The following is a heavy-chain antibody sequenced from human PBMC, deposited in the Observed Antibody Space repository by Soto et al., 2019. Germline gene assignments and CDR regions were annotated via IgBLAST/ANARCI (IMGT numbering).Heavy chain of an antibody. CDR3: AKDGGTGSADY. V-gene: IGHV3-9*01. CDR1: GFTFDDYA. J-gene: IGHJ4*02. Sequence: EVPLVESGGGLVQPGRSLRLSCAASGFTFDDYAMHWVRQAPGKGLEWVSGISWNSGSIGYADSVKGRFTISRDNAKNSLYLQMNSLRAEDTALYYCAKDGGTGSADYWGQGTLVTVSS. D-gene: IGHD3-10*01. CDR2: ISWNSGSI.